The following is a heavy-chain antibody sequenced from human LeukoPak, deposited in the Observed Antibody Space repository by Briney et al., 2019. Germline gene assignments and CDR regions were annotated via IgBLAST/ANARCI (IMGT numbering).Heavy chain of an antibody. CDR1: GFTFSSYE. V-gene: IGHV3-48*03. D-gene: IGHD3-22*01. CDR2: IGTSDSST. Sequence: PGGSLRLSCAASGFTFSSYEMNWVRQAPGKGLEWVSYIGTSDSSTYYVDSVKGRFTISRDNAKNSLYLQMNSLRAEDTAVYYCARYGDSSVYYSADAFDIWGQGTMVTVSS. CDR3: ARYGDSSVYYSADAFDI. J-gene: IGHJ3*02.